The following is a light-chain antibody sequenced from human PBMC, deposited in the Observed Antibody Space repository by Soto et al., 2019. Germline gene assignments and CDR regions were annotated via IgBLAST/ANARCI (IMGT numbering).Light chain of an antibody. CDR2: AAS. CDR1: QSMSYF. Sequence: DIQMTQSPSSLSASVGDRVTITCRASQSMSYFLNWYRQKPGKAPELLIYAASKLQSGVPSRFSGSGSGTDFTVTISSLQREDYATYYCQQSYSAPYTFGQGTTVEIK. CDR3: QQSYSAPYT. J-gene: IGKJ2*01. V-gene: IGKV1-39*01.